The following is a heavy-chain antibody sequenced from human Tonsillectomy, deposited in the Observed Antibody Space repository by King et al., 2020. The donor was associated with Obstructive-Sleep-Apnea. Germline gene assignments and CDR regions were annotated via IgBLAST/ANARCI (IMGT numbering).Heavy chain of an antibody. Sequence: VQLVQSGSELKKPGAPVTISCRTSGYNFPTYSMNWVRQAPGQGLEWMGYINTNTGKPTYAQAFTGRFVFSLVSPVSTAYLQISSLKPEDTAVYYCATLYYFDSSDYLASFDYWGQGTLVTVSS. CDR2: INTNTGKP. D-gene: IGHD3-22*01. CDR1: GYNFPTYS. CDR3: ATLYYFDSSDYLASFDY. J-gene: IGHJ4*02. V-gene: IGHV7-4-1*02.